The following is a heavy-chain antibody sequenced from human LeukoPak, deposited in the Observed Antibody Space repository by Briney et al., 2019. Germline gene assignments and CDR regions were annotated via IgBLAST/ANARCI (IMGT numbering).Heavy chain of an antibody. CDR2: ISAYNGNT. V-gene: IGHV1-18*01. Sequence: ASVKVSCKASGYTFTTYGISWVRQAPGQGLEWMGWISAYNGNTNYLQNLQGRVTMTTDTSTSTAYMELRSLRSDDTAVYYCARDWGYYDSSGYYYWQGFDYWGQGTLVTVSS. J-gene: IGHJ4*02. CDR3: ARDWGYYDSSGYYYWQGFDY. CDR1: GYTFTTYG. D-gene: IGHD3-22*01.